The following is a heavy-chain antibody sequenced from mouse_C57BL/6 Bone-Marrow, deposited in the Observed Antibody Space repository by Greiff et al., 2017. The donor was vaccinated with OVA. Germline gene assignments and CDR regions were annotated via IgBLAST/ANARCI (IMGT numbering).Heavy chain of an antibody. CDR2: IYPRSGNT. CDR1: GYTFTSYG. Sequence: QVHVKQSGAELARPGASVKLSCKASGYTFTSYGISWVKQRPGQGLEWIGEIYPRSGNTYYNEKFKGKATLTADKSSSTAYMELRSLTSEDSAVYFCARGRGRHWAMDYWGQGTSVTVSS. D-gene: IGHD2-12*01. V-gene: IGHV1-81*01. CDR3: ARGRGRHWAMDY. J-gene: IGHJ4*01.